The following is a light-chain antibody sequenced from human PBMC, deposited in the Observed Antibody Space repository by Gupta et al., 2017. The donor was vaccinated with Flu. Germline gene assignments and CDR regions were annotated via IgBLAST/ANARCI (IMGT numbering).Light chain of an antibody. CDR2: ENN. V-gene: IGLV1-51*02. CDR1: SSNIGNNY. J-gene: IGLJ3*02. CDR3: GTWDSSLGAGV. Sequence: KVTISCSGSSSNIGNNYVAWYQQLPGTAPKLLIDENNKRPSGIPDRFAGSKADTSATPGITGLQTGDEADYYGGTWDSSLGAGVFGGGTKLTVL.